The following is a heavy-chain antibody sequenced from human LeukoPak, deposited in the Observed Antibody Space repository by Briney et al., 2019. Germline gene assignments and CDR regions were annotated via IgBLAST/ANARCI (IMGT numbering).Heavy chain of an antibody. V-gene: IGHV3-33*08. CDR2: IWFNGINK. Sequence: GGSLRLSCAASGFTFSSYGMHWVRQAPGKGLEWVAAIWFNGINKYHADSLKGRFTISRDNSKNMLYLQMNSLRAEDTAVYYCARDLEDSSPFGAFDLWGQGTMVTVSS. D-gene: IGHD3-22*01. J-gene: IGHJ3*01. CDR1: GFTFSSYG. CDR3: ARDLEDSSPFGAFDL.